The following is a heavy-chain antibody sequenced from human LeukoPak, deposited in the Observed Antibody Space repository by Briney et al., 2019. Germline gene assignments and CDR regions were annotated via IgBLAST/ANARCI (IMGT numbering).Heavy chain of an antibody. D-gene: IGHD3-22*01. CDR1: GFTFSNYA. CDR3: ARAPMSYDSSGFGGAFDI. CDR2: ISYDGTNK. J-gene: IGHJ3*02. Sequence: GGSLRLSSAASGFTFSNYAMHWVRQAPGKGLEWVAVISYDGTNKYYADSVKGRFTISRDNPKNTMYLQMNSLRAEDTAMYYCARAPMSYDSSGFGGAFDIWGQGTMVTVSS. V-gene: IGHV3-30-3*01.